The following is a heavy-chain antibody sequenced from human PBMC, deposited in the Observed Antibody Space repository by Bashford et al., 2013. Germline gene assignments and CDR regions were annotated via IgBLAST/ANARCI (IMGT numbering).Heavy chain of an antibody. V-gene: IGHV1-2*02. Sequence: ASVKVSCKASGYTFSDYYIHWVRQAPGQGLEWMGWINPHSGDTNYAQKFQDRVTMTRDTSTDTAYMELSGLRSDDTAMYYCARNGGLRIYVQYKWFWFDPWGQGTLVTVSS. CDR3: ARNGGLRIYVQYKWFWFDP. J-gene: IGHJ5*02. D-gene: IGHD1-1*01. CDR2: INPHSGDT. CDR1: GYTFSDYY.